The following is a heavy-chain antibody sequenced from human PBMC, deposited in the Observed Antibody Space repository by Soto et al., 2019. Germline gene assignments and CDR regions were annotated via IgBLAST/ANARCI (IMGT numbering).Heavy chain of an antibody. D-gene: IGHD4-17*01. CDR3: ASCRTTVTTPADY. V-gene: IGHV3-30*03. CDR2: ISYDGSNE. Sequence: PGGSLRLSCAASGFTFSSYGMHWVRQAPGKGLEWVAVISYDGSNEYYADSVKGRFTISRDNSKNTLYLQMNSLRAEDTAVYYCASCRTTVTTPADYWGQGTLVTVSS. J-gene: IGHJ4*02. CDR1: GFTFSSYG.